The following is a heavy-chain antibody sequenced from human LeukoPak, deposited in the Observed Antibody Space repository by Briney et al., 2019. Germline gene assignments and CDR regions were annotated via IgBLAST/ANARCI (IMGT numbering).Heavy chain of an antibody. D-gene: IGHD3-10*01. Sequence: GGSLRLSCAASGFTFSSYSMNWVRQAPGKGLEWVSSISSSSSYIYYADSVKGRFTISRDNAKNSLYLQVNSLRAEDTAVYYCARDRGFDHSQRYYYGMDVWGQGTTVTVSS. CDR1: GFTFSSYS. CDR3: ARDRGFDHSQRYYYGMDV. J-gene: IGHJ6*02. V-gene: IGHV3-21*01. CDR2: ISSSSSYI.